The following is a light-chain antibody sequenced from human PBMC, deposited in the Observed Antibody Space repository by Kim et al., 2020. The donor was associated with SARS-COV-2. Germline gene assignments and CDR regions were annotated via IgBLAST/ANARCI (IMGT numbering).Light chain of an antibody. CDR2: YDS. J-gene: IGLJ1*01. CDR3: RVWDSSSDHHV. CDR1: NIGSKS. Sequence: APGKTARITCGGNNIGSKSVHWYQQKPGQAPVLVIYYDSDRPSGIPERFSGSNSGNTATLTISRVEAGDEADYYCRVWDSSSDHHVFGTGTKVTVL. V-gene: IGLV3-21*04.